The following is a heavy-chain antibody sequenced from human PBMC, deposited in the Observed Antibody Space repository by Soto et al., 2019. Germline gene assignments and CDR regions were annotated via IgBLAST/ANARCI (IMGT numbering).Heavy chain of an antibody. Sequence: SCKASGGTFNTYTFSWVRQAPGQGLEWMGSIIPIFGTTHYAQSFQGRLSITADQSSTTTYMELRSLTSHDTALYYCARIPRYSFPTSDPLDNWGQGTLVTVSS. J-gene: IGHJ1*01. CDR2: IIPIFGTT. CDR3: ARIPRYSFPTSDPLDN. D-gene: IGHD1-26*01. CDR1: GGTFNTYT. V-gene: IGHV1-69*01.